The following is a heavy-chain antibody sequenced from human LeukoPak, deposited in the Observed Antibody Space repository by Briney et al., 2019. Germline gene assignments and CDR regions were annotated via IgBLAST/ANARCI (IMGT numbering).Heavy chain of an antibody. CDR2: IYPGDSDT. Sequence: GESLKISCKGSGYSFTSYWIGWVRQMPGKGLEWMGIIYPGDSDTRYSPSFQGQVTISADKSISTAYLQWSSLKASDTAMYYCARGPQYSSSWYALNFDYWGQGTLVTVSS. CDR1: GYSFTSYW. CDR3: ARGPQYSSSWYALNFDY. J-gene: IGHJ4*02. V-gene: IGHV5-51*01. D-gene: IGHD6-13*01.